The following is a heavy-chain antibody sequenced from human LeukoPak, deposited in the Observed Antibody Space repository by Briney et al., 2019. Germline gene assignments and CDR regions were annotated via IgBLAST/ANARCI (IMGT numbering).Heavy chain of an antibody. V-gene: IGHV4-30-2*01. CDR1: GGSFSGYS. CDR3: ARAGYGTIDY. Sequence: SETLSLTCAVYGGSFSGYSWSWIRQPPGKGLEWIGYIYHSGSTYYNPSLKSRVTISVDRSKNQFSLKLSSVTAADTAVYYCARAGYGTIDYWGQGTLVTVSS. CDR2: IYHSGST. J-gene: IGHJ4*02. D-gene: IGHD5-18*01.